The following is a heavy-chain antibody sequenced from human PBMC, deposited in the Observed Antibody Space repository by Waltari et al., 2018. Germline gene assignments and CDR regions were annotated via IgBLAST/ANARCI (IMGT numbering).Heavy chain of an antibody. CDR1: GGSISSSSYY. D-gene: IGHD6-25*01. J-gene: IGHJ4*02. Sequence: QLQLQESGPGLVKPSETLSLTCTVSGGSISSSSYYWGWIRQPPGKGLEWIGSIYYSGSTYYNPSLTRRVTISVDTSKNQFSLKLSSVTAADTAVYYCARHSQRYFDYWGQGTLVTVSS. CDR3: ARHSQRYFDY. V-gene: IGHV4-39*01. CDR2: IYYSGST.